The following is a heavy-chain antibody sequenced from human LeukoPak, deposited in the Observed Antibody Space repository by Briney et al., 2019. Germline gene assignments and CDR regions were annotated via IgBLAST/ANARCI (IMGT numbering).Heavy chain of an antibody. CDR1: GFTFSDSY. J-gene: IGHJ4*02. CDR3: ARDEWGSYSVY. Sequence: GGSLRLSCAASGFTFSDSYMTWIRQAPGKGLEWVSYISSSGSTIYYADSVKGRFTISRDNAKNSLYLQMNSLRAEDTAVYYCARDEWGSYSVYWGQGTLVTVSS. CDR2: ISSSGSTI. D-gene: IGHD1-26*01. V-gene: IGHV3-11*04.